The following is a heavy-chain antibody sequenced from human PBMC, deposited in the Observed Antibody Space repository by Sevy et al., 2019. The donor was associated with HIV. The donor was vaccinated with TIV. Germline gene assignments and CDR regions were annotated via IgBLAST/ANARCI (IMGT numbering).Heavy chain of an antibody. CDR3: GRDAWGSWRYVGAIDF. V-gene: IGHV3-7*01. D-gene: IGHD3-16*01. J-gene: IGHJ3*01. Sequence: GGSLRLSCAASGFTFSDYWMTWVRQAPGKGLEWMASIKRDGSENDHVDSVKGRFTISRDNTKKSLFLEMHSLRVEDTAVYYCGRDAWGSWRYVGAIDFWGQGTMVTVSS. CDR2: IKRDGSEN. CDR1: GFTFSDYW.